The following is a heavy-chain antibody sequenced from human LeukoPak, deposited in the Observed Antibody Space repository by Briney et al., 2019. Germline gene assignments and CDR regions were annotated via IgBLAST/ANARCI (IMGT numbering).Heavy chain of an antibody. CDR3: ARDQWGPDV. D-gene: IGHD2-8*01. Sequence: GGSLRLSCAVSGFTSSPYWMTWVRQAPGKGLEWVANIKQDGSEKYYVDSVKGRFTISRDNAKNSLYLQMNSLRVEDTAVYYCARDQWGPDVWGKGTTVTVSS. CDR2: IKQDGSEK. J-gene: IGHJ6*04. V-gene: IGHV3-7*03. CDR1: GFTSSPYW.